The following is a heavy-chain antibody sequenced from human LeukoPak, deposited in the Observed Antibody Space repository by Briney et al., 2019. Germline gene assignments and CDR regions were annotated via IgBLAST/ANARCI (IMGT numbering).Heavy chain of an antibody. V-gene: IGHV3-73*01. Sequence: GGSLRLSCAASGFTFSGSAMHWVRQASGKGLEGVGRIRTKANSYATTYAASVKGRFTISRDDSKKTAFLQMNSLKTEDTAVYYCTRGQPRWFDPWGQGTLVTVSS. CDR2: IRTKANSYAT. J-gene: IGHJ5*02. CDR3: TRGQPRWFDP. D-gene: IGHD1-14*01. CDR1: GFTFSGSA.